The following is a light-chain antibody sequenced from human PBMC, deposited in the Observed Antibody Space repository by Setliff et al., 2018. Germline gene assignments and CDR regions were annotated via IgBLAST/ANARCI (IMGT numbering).Light chain of an antibody. CDR3: CSYAGTYTPYV. CDR1: SSNIGSNT. Sequence: QSVLTQPPSASGTPAQRVTISCSGSSSNIGSNTVNWYQQLPGTAPKLLIYSNNQRPSGVPDRFSGSKSGTSASLAVSGLQSEDEADYYCCSYAGTYTPYVFGTGTKVTVL. V-gene: IGLV1-44*01. J-gene: IGLJ1*01. CDR2: SNN.